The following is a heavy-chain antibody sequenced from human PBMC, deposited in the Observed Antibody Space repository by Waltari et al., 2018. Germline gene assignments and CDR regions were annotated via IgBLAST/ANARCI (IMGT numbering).Heavy chain of an antibody. CDR2: IRSKANSYAT. V-gene: IGHV3-73*02. D-gene: IGHD2-15*01. Sequence: EVQLVESGGGLVQPGGSLKLYCAASGFTFSGSAMHWVRQASGKGLGWVGRIRSKANSYATAYAASVKGRFTISRDDSKNTAYLQMNSLKTEDTAVYYCTRQDNDAFDIWGQGTMVTVSS. CDR1: GFTFSGSA. CDR3: TRQDNDAFDI. J-gene: IGHJ3*02.